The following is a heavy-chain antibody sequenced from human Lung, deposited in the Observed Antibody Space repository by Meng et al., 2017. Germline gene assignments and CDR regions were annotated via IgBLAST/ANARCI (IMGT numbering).Heavy chain of an antibody. CDR1: GYTFTAYY. V-gene: IGHV1-2*06. Sequence: QVQLVQSGVDVKNPGASVKFSCKASGYTFTAYYIHWVRQAPGQGLEWMGRINPNSGGTNFAQKFQGRVIMTRDTSISTAYMELSSLGFDDTAVYYCAKALGWGSSPDYWGQGILVTVSS. D-gene: IGHD2-21*01. CDR3: AKALGWGSSPDY. CDR2: INPNSGGT. J-gene: IGHJ4*02.